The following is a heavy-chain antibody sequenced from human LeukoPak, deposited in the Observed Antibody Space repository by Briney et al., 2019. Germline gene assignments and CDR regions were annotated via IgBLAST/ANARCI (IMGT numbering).Heavy chain of an antibody. Sequence: PGDSLRLSCAASGFTFSNSWMTWVRQAPGKGLEWVANINQDGSKKTYVDSVKGRFSISRDNAKNSLYLQMNSLRAEDTAVYYCATAPAAAYSCWGQGTLVAVSS. J-gene: IGHJ4*02. V-gene: IGHV3-7*01. CDR1: GFTFSNSW. CDR3: ATAPAAAYSC. CDR2: INQDGSKK. D-gene: IGHD6-25*01.